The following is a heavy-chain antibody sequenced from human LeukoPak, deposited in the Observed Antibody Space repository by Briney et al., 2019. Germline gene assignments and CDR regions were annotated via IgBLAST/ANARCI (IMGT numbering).Heavy chain of an antibody. D-gene: IGHD1-1*01. CDR2: VYSGGNT. J-gene: IGHJ4*02. CDR3: ARDSVNWNDVGGLFDY. Sequence: PGGSLRLSCAASGFTVSTNYMSWVRQAPGKGLEWVSLVYSGGNTNYADSVKGRFTISRDNSKNTLYLQMNRLSAEDTAVYYCARDSVNWNDVGGLFDYWGQGTLVTVSS. V-gene: IGHV3-53*01. CDR1: GFTVSTNY.